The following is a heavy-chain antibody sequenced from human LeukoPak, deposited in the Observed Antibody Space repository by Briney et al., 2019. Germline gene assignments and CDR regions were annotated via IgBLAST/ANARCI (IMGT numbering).Heavy chain of an antibody. J-gene: IGHJ4*02. CDR3: ARVDGGSYFLDY. D-gene: IGHD1-26*01. Sequence: ASVKVSCKASGYTFTGYYMHWVRQAPGQGLEWMGWINPNSGGTNYAQKFQGRVTMTRDTSISTAYMELSRLRSDDTAVYYCARVDGGSYFLDYWGQGTLVTVSS. V-gene: IGHV1-2*02. CDR1: GYTFTGYY. CDR2: INPNSGGT.